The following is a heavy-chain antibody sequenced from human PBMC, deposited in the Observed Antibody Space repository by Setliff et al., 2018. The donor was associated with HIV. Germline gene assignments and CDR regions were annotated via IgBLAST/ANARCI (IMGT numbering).Heavy chain of an antibody. CDR3: AKNLFSSRWSPLDS. D-gene: IGHD6-13*01. V-gene: IGHV3-30*02. J-gene: IGHJ4*02. CDR1: GFTFSNSG. Sequence: GESLRLSCAASGFTFSNSGMHWVRQAPGKGLEWVTFIRYDESDKDYADSVKGRFTISRDNSKNTLYLQMNRLRSEDTAVYYCAKNLFSSRWSPLDSWGQGTLVTVSS. CDR2: IRYDESDK.